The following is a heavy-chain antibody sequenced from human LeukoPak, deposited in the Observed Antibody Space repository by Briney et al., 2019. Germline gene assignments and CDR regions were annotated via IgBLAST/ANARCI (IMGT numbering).Heavy chain of an antibody. Sequence: GGSLRLSCAASGFTFNTYTMNWVRQAPGKGLEWVSYISGSSGIIDYADSVRGRFTISRDNAKNSLYLQMNSLRAEDTAVYYCVSFYETYWGRGTLVTVSS. CDR1: GFTFNTYT. J-gene: IGHJ4*02. V-gene: IGHV3-48*01. D-gene: IGHD2-2*01. CDR3: VSFYETY. CDR2: ISGSSGII.